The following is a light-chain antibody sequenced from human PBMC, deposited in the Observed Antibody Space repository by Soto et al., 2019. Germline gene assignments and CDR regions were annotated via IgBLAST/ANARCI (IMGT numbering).Light chain of an antibody. V-gene: IGKV3-20*01. CDR3: QHYSSSLSFT. CDR1: QSVRSTY. CDR2: GAS. Sequence: EIVLTQSPGTLSLSPGERATLSCRASQSVRSTYLAWYQQKPGQAPRPLIHGASSRATGIPDRFSGSGSGTDFTLTISRLEPEDFAVYYCQHYSSSLSFTFGQGTRLDIK. J-gene: IGKJ5*01.